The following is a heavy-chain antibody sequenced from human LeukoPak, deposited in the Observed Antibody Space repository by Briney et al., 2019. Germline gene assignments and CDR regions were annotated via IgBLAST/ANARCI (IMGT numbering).Heavy chain of an antibody. D-gene: IGHD3-16*01. CDR2: IYWDDDK. J-gene: IGHJ4*02. CDR1: GLSLSTSGVG. V-gene: IGHV2-5*02. CDR3: AHRTDYDYVWGT. Sequence: SGPTLVKPTQTLTLTCTFSGLSLSTSGVGVGWLRQPPGQTLEWLALIYWDDDKRYSPSLKSRLTITKDTSKKQVVLTMTDMDTVDTATYYCAHRTDYDYVWGTWGQGTLVTVSS.